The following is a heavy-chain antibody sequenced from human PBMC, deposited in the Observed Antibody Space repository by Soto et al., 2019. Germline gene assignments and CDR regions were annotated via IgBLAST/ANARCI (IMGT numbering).Heavy chain of an antibody. Sequence: SETLSLTCVVSGGSVTNSTYFWAWIRQPPGQGPEWLGSFYYSGTSYSNPSLKSRLTMAIDTSKTQFSLELSSVTAADTAVYYCARLRYTGYRYGLYWFDPWGQGARVT. J-gene: IGHJ5*02. CDR3: ARLRYTGYRYGLYWFDP. D-gene: IGHD5-18*01. CDR1: GGSVTNSTYF. V-gene: IGHV4-39*01. CDR2: FYYSGTS.